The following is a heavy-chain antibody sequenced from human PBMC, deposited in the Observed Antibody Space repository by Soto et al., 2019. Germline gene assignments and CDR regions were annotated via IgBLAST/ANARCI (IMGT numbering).Heavy chain of an antibody. D-gene: IGHD6-19*01. CDR2: IIPKFGTT. CDR3: ERGASNSTGWYIGFDP. V-gene: IGHV1-69*01. CDR1: GGTFSTYP. J-gene: IGHJ5*02. Sequence: QVQLVQSGAEVKKPGSSVKVSCKASGGTFSTYPINWVRQAPGQGLEYMGGIIPKFGTTNYAQKFRGTVTITADESTSTDYMELKNLRSEDTAVYYCERGASNSTGWYIGFDPWGQGTLVTVSS.